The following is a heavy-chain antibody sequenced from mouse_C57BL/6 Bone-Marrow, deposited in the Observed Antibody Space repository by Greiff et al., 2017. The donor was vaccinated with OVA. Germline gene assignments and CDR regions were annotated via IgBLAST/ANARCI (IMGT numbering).Heavy chain of an antibody. CDR1: GFTFSSYA. D-gene: IGHD3-3*01. CDR3: ARDAVGTSYAMDY. J-gene: IGHJ4*01. V-gene: IGHV5-4*01. CDR2: ISDGGSYT. Sequence: EVKLVESGGGLVKPGGSLKLSCAASGFTFSSYAMSWVRQTPEKRLEWVATISDGGSYTYYPDNVKGRFTISRDNAKNNLYLQMSHLKSEDTAVYYCARDAVGTSYAMDYWGQGTSVTVSS.